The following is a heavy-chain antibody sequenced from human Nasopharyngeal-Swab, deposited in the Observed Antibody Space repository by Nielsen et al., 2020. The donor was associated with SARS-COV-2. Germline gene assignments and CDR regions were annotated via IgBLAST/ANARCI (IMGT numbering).Heavy chain of an antibody. D-gene: IGHD3-3*01. Sequence: SETLSLTCTVSGGSISSGGYYWSWIRQHPGKGLEWIGYIYYSGRTYYNPSLKSRVNISVDTSKNQFSLKLNSVTAADTAVYYCARELSSITIFGVVTRYFDYWGQGTLVTVSS. CDR3: ARELSSITIFGVVTRYFDY. CDR2: IYYSGRT. J-gene: IGHJ4*02. V-gene: IGHV4-31*03. CDR1: GGSISSGGYY.